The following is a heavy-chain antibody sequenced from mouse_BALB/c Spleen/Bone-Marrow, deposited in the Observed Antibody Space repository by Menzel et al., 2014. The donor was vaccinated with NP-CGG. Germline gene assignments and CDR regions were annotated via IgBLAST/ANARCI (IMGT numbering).Heavy chain of an antibody. Sequence: VQLQQSGAELVKPGASVKLSCKASGYTFTSYWMHWVKQGPGQGLEWIGEINPSNGRTNYNEKFKSKATLTVDKSSSTAYMQRSSLTSEDSAVYYCARRTTTVVATDYWGQGTTLTVSS. J-gene: IGHJ2*01. V-gene: IGHV1S81*02. CDR3: ARRTTTVVATDY. CDR1: GYTFTSYW. CDR2: INPSNGRT. D-gene: IGHD1-1*01.